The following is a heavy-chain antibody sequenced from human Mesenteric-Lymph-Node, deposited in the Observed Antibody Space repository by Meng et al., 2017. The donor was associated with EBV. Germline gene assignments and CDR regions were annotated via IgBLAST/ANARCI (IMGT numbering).Heavy chain of an antibody. D-gene: IGHD2-21*02. V-gene: IGHV4-30-4*01. J-gene: IGHJ4*02. CDR3: ARGVGGGYDYYLDY. CDR2: IYYDGTT. Sequence: QGPRKDAGSGVVKPSQTLSPTCAVSGGSMSRGGSYWSWIRQPPGKGLEWVGYIYYDGTTYYNPSLKSRVTISLDTSKNHFSLKLTSVTAADTAVYYCARGVGGGYDYYLDYWGQGSLVTVSS. CDR1: GGSMSRGGSY.